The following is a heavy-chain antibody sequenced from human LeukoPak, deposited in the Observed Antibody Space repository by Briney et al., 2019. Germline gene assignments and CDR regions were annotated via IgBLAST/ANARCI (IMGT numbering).Heavy chain of an antibody. J-gene: IGHJ4*02. D-gene: IGHD6-19*01. CDR1: GFTFSKYW. CDR2: INTDGTVT. V-gene: IGHV3-74*01. CDR3: ATKQWLAPPPDS. Sequence: PGGSLRLSCAASGFTFSKYWMLWVRQAPGKGLESVSRINTDGTVTTYADSVKGRFTVSRDNADNTMFLQMNSVRDEDTAVYYCATKQWLAPPPDSWGQGTLLTVSS.